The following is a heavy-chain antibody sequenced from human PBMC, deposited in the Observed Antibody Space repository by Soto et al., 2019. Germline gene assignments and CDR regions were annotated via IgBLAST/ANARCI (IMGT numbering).Heavy chain of an antibody. CDR1: GFTFSSYG. CDR2: IWYDGSNK. J-gene: IGHJ4*02. Sequence: GGSLRLSCAASGFTFSSYGMHWVRQAPGKGLEWVAVIWYDGSNKYYADSVKGRFTISRDNSKNTLYLQMNSLRAEDTAVYYCVNYYTSDKFTRPFDYWGQGTLVTVSS. V-gene: IGHV3-33*06. CDR3: VNYYTSDKFTRPFDY. D-gene: IGHD3-10*01.